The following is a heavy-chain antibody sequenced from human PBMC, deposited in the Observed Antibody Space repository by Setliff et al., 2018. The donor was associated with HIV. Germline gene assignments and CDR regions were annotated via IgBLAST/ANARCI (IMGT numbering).Heavy chain of an antibody. CDR1: NGSISSHY. Sequence: SSETMSLTCTVSNGSISSHYWSWTRQPPGKGLEWIGNMYYSGTTNYNPALKSRVTISVDRSQNHFSLKLSSVTAADPAVSYCAREVDYYDSSRYLLLYYIDSWGQVTLVTVSS. D-gene: IGHD3-22*01. J-gene: IGHJ4*02. CDR3: AREVDYYDSSRYLLLYYIDS. V-gene: IGHV4-59*11. CDR2: MYYSGTT.